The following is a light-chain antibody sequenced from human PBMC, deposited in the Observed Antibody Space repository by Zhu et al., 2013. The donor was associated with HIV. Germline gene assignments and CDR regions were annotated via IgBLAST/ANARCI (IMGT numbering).Light chain of an antibody. V-gene: IGKV2-24*01. J-gene: IGKJ2*01. Sequence: VVLTQSPLALALTLGQSASISCRSSQRLVDAHGNTHLSWLQQRPGQPPRLLIYGGFMRLDGVPDRFSGGGTGTEFTLTISRVEAEDVGLYYCLQDIQFPHTFGQGTKLEIK. CDR1: QRLVDAHGNTH. CDR3: LQDIQFPHT. CDR2: GGF.